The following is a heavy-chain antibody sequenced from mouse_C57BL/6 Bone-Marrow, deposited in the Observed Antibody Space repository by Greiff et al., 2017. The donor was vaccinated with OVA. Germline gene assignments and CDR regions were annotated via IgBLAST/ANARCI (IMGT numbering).Heavy chain of an antibody. Sequence: QVQLQQPGAELVKPGASVKLSCKASGYTFTSYWMHWVKQRPGQGLEWIGMIHPNSGSTNYNEKFKSKATMTVDKSSSTAYMQLSSLTSDDSAVYYCARAPGDYDVWGTGTTVTVSS. CDR2: IHPNSGST. V-gene: IGHV1-64*01. CDR1: GYTFTSYW. J-gene: IGHJ1*03. CDR3: ARAPGDYDV. D-gene: IGHD2-4*01.